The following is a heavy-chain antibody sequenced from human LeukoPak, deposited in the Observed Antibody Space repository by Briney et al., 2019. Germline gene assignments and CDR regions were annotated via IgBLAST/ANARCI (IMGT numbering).Heavy chain of an antibody. CDR2: IYHTGTT. V-gene: IGHV4-38-2*02. D-gene: IGHD1-26*01. CDR3: ARVGVGATTLAPFDY. Sequence: SETLSLTCTVSGYSISSDYYWGWIRQPPGKGLEWVGSIYHTGTTYYNPSLKSRLTISVDTSKNQFSLKLSSVTATDTAVYYCARVGVGATTLAPFDYWGQGTLVTVSS. CDR1: GYSISSDYY. J-gene: IGHJ4*02.